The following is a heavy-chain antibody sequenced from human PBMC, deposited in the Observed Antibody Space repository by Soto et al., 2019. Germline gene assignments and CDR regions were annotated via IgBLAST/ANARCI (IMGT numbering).Heavy chain of an antibody. V-gene: IGHV4-59*01. D-gene: IGHD1-26*01. CDR3: AREPYSRSYSRLDYFDY. J-gene: IGHJ4*02. CDR1: GGSISSYY. CDR2: IYYSGST. Sequence: SETLSLTCTVSGGSISSYYWSWIRQPPGKGLEWIGYIYYSGSTNYNPPLKSRVTISVDTSKNQFSLKLSSVTAADTAVYYCAREPYSRSYSRLDYFDYWGQGTLVTVSS.